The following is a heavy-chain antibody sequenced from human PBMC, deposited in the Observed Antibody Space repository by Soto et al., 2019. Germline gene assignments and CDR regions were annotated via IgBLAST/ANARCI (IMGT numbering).Heavy chain of an antibody. CDR1: GFTFSTFS. CDR2: ISRNSDTT. V-gene: IGHV3-48*02. J-gene: IGHJ4*02. CDR3: GRDPASYAYTCDF. D-gene: IGHD3-16*01. Sequence: GGSLRLSCEVSGFTFSTFSMNWVRQAPGKGLEWVAHISRNSDTTYYADSVKGRFSISRDNAKNSLYLQMNSLRDEDTAVYYCGRDPASYAYTCDFWGQGTLVTVSS.